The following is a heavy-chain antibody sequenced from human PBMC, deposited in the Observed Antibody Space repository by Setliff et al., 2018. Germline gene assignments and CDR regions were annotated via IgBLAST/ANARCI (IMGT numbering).Heavy chain of an antibody. Sequence: SETLSLTCTVSGGSISSYYWSWIRQPPGKGLEWIGYICTRGSTNYNPSLRSRVTISVDTSKKQYSLNLSSVTAADTAVYYCARGGGRFRQLGAPGVHTFDIWGQGTRGT. V-gene: IGHV4-4*08. J-gene: IGHJ3*02. CDR2: ICTRGST. D-gene: IGHD1-1*01. CDR3: ARGGGRFRQLGAPGVHTFDI. CDR1: GGSISSYY.